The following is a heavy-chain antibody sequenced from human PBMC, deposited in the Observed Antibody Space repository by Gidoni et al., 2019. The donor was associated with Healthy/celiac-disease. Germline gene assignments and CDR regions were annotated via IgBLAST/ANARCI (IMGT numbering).Heavy chain of an antibody. CDR3: ARSAGYSYGHGFDY. J-gene: IGHJ4*02. CDR1: GYTFTSYA. CDR2: INAGNGNT. D-gene: IGHD5-18*01. V-gene: IGHV1-3*01. Sequence: QVQLVRSGAEVKKPGASVKVSCKASGYTFTSYAMHWVRQAPGQRLEWMGWINAGNGNTKYSQKFQGRVTITRDTSASTAYMELSSLRSEDTAVYYCARSAGYSYGHGFDYWGQGTLVTVSS.